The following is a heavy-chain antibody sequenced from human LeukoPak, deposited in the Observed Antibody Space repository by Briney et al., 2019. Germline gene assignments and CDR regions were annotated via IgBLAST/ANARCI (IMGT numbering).Heavy chain of an antibody. J-gene: IGHJ4*02. Sequence: GRSLRLSCAASGFTFSSYGMHWVRQAPGKGLEWVAVISYDGSNKYYADSVKGRFTISRDNSKNTLYLQMTSLRAEDTAVYYCPVAMTSSYYFDYWGQGTLVTVSS. CDR2: ISYDGSNK. CDR1: GFTFSSYG. CDR3: PVAMTSSYYFDY. D-gene: IGHD4-23*01. V-gene: IGHV3-30*03.